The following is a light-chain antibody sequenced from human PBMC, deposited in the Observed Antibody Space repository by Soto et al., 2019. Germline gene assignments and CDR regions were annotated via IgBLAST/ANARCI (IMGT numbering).Light chain of an antibody. Sequence: QSALTQPASVSGSPGQSITISCTGTASDVGAYNYVSWYQQHPGKVPKVIIYGVINRPSGVSSRFSASKSGNTASLTISGLQAVDEADYYCSSYTSTDTHVVFGGGTKVTVL. V-gene: IGLV2-14*01. CDR1: ASDVGAYNY. CDR3: SSYTSTDTHVV. J-gene: IGLJ2*01. CDR2: GVI.